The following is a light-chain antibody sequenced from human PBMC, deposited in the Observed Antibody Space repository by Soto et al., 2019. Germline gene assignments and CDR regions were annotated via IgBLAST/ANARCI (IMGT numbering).Light chain of an antibody. J-gene: IGKJ3*01. V-gene: IGKV3-11*01. CDR3: QQHNNWPIT. CDR1: QSVSSY. Sequence: EIVLTQSPATLSLSPGERATLSCRASQSVSSYLAWYQQKPGQAPRLLIYDASNRATGIPARFSGSGSGTDFTLTISSLEPEDFAVYYCQQHNNWPITFGPGTKV. CDR2: DAS.